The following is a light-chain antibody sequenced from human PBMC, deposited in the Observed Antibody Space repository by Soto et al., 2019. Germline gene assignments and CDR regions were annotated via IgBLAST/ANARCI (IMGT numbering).Light chain of an antibody. CDR1: SNDVGGYDY. J-gene: IGLJ2*01. CDR2: EVT. Sequence: QSVLTQPASVSGSPGLSITISCTGTSNDVGGYDYVSWYRQHPDRAPRLLIYEVTNRPSGISDRFSGSRSGNTASLTISGLKADDEADYYCASYTVSGTLIFGGGTKVTVL. CDR3: ASYTVSGTLI. V-gene: IGLV2-14*01.